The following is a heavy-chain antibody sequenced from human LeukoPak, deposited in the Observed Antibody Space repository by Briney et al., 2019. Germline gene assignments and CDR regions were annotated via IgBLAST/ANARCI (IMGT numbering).Heavy chain of an antibody. CDR2: INHSGST. D-gene: IGHD3-10*01. CDR1: GGSFSGYY. CDR3: ARELLWFGEFPDAFDI. Sequence: SETLSLTCAVYGGSFSGYYWSWIRQPPGKGLEWIGGINHSGSTNYNPSLKSRVTISVDTSKNQFSLKLSSVTAADTAVYYCARELLWFGEFPDAFDIWGQGTMVTVSS. V-gene: IGHV4-34*01. J-gene: IGHJ3*02.